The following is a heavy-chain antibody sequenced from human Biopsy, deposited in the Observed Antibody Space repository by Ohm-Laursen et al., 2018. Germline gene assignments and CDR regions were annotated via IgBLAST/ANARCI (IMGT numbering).Heavy chain of an antibody. Sequence: GASVKVSCKASGYSFSTYDVNWVRQARGQGLEWMGWMIPSSCKTGYAQRFQGRVTLTMNTSISTAYMELSGLRSEDTAVYFCARGYSRRVSIFEASIYWFDTWGQGTLVTVSS. D-gene: IGHD6-6*01. CDR2: MIPSSCKT. CDR1: GYSFSTYD. CDR3: ARGYSRRVSIFEASIYWFDT. J-gene: IGHJ5*02. V-gene: IGHV1-8*01.